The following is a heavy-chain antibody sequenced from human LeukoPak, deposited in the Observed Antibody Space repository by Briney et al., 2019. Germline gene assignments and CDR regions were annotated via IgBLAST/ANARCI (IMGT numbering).Heavy chain of an antibody. J-gene: IGHJ6*02. CDR2: INPSGGST. V-gene: IGHV1-46*01. D-gene: IGHD2-15*01. CDR3: ARDSGLGYCSGGSCYHPLGYYYYYGMDV. Sequence: ASVKASCKAPGYTFTSHYMHWVRQAPGQGLEWMGIINPSGGSTSYAQKFQGRVTMTRDTSTCTVYMELSSLRSEDTAVYYCARDSGLGYCSGGSCYHPLGYYYYYGMDVWGQGTTVTVSS. CDR1: GYTFTSHY.